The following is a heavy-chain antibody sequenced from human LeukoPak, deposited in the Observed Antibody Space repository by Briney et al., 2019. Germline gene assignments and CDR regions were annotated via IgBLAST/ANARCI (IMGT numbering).Heavy chain of an antibody. CDR1: GFTFSDYN. Sequence: GGSLRLSCAASGFTFSDYNMNWVRQSPEKGLEWVSSITSGTTYIYYADSVRGRFTLSRDNAKNSLYLQMNSLRAEDTAVYYCARDAATYYDFWSGSCYFDYWGQGTLVTVSS. CDR2: ITSGTTYI. J-gene: IGHJ4*02. D-gene: IGHD3-3*01. V-gene: IGHV3-21*01. CDR3: ARDAATYYDFWSGSCYFDY.